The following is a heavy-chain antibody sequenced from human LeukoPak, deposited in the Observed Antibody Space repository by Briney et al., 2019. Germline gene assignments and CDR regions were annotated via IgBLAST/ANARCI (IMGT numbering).Heavy chain of an antibody. CDR3: ARWRGPTVVNHDAFDI. J-gene: IGHJ3*02. V-gene: IGHV1-69*04. D-gene: IGHD4-23*01. CDR1: GGTFSSYA. Sequence: ASVKVSCTASGGTFSSYAISWVRQAPGQGLEWMGRIIPILGIANYAQKFQGRVTITADKSTSTAYMELSSLRSEDTAVYYCARWRGPTVVNHDAFDIWGQGTMVTVSS. CDR2: IIPILGIA.